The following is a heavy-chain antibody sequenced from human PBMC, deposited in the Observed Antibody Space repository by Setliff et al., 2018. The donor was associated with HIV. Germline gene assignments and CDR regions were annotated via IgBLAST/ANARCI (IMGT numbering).Heavy chain of an antibody. V-gene: IGHV4-4*09. CDR3: ARSPRIGVAGEFEY. Sequence: SETLSLTCTVSGGSISSYYWSWIRQPPGKGLEWIGYIYISGSVNYNPSLNSRVTISVDTSKNQFSLKVNSVTAADTAVYYCARSPRIGVAGEFEYWGQGTLVTVSS. CDR2: IYISGSV. J-gene: IGHJ4*02. D-gene: IGHD6-19*01. CDR1: GGSISSYY.